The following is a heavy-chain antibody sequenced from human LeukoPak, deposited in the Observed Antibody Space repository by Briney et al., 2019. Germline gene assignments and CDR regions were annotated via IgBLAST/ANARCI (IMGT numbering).Heavy chain of an antibody. Sequence: SVKVSCKASGGTSGSHAISWVRQAPGQGLEWMGGIIPIFGTANYAQKFQGRVTITADESTSTAYMELSSLRPEDTAVYYCARVPNSYYYGSGSSYYFDYWGQGTLVTVSS. CDR1: GGTSGSHA. CDR3: ARVPNSYYYGSGSSYYFDY. D-gene: IGHD3-10*01. J-gene: IGHJ4*02. V-gene: IGHV1-69*13. CDR2: IIPIFGTA.